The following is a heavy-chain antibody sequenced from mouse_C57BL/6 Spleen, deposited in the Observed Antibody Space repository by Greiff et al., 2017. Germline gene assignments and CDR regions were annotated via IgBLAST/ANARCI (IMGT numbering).Heavy chain of an antibody. Sequence: EVQLQQSGPELVKPGASVKISCKASGYTFTDYYMNWVKQSHGQSLEWIGDINPNNGGTSYNQKFKGKATLTVDKSSSTAYMELRSLTSEDSAVYYCARRGYDGYYIYFDYWGQGTTLTVSS. D-gene: IGHD2-3*01. J-gene: IGHJ2*01. CDR2: INPNNGGT. V-gene: IGHV1-26*01. CDR3: ARRGYDGYYIYFDY. CDR1: GYTFTDYY.